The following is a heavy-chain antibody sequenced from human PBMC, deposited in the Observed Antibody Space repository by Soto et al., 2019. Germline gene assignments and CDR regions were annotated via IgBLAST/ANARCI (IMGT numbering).Heavy chain of an antibody. V-gene: IGHV1-69*12. Sequence: QVQLVQSGAEVKKPGSSVKVSCKASGGTFSSYAISWVRQAPGQGLEWMGGIIPIFGTANYAQKFQGRVTITADESTSTAYMELSSLRSEDTAVYYCAGSHRFYYGSGSSRWGQGTLVTVSS. J-gene: IGHJ4*02. CDR3: AGSHRFYYGSGSSR. D-gene: IGHD3-10*01. CDR2: IIPIFGTA. CDR1: GGTFSSYA.